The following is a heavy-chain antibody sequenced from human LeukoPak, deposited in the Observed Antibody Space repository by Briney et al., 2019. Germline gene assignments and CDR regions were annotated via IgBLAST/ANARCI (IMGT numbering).Heavy chain of an antibody. CDR3: ARDSYCPNDVCYDY. Sequence: GGSLRLSCAASGFIFSDYSMGWVRQAPGKGLEWVSSITTSRDQYHADSVKGRFTVSRDNAKSSVYLQKDSLRADDTAVYYCARDSYCPNDVCYDYWGQGVLVTVS. V-gene: IGHV3-21*06. CDR2: ITTSRDQ. D-gene: IGHD2-8*01. CDR1: GFIFSDYS. J-gene: IGHJ4*02.